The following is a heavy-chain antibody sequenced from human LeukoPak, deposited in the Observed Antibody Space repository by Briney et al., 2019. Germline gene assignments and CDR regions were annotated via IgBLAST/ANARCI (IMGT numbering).Heavy chain of an antibody. CDR2: IYYSRSI. CDR3: ARLRGNYFPDY. J-gene: IGHJ4*02. V-gene: IGHV4-59*01. Sequence: SETLSLTCTVSGDSISGYYWTWIRQPQGKGLEWVGYIYYSRSINYNPSLKSRLTISVDTSKNQFSLKLSSVTAADTAVYYCARLRGNYFPDYWGQGTLVTVSS. CDR1: GDSISGYY. D-gene: IGHD4-11*01.